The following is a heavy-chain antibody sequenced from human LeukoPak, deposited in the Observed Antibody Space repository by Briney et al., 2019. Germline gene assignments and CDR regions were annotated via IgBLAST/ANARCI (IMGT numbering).Heavy chain of an antibody. D-gene: IGHD1-26*01. V-gene: IGHV3-21*04. CDR2: ISSSSSYI. CDR1: GFTFSSYS. Sequence: GSLRLSCAASGFTFSSYSMNWVRQAPGKGLEWVSSISSSSSYIYYADSVKGRFTISRDNSKNTLYLQMNSLRAEDTAVYYCAKDVRVGGGGMDVWGQGTPVTVSS. J-gene: IGHJ6*02. CDR3: AKDVRVGGGGMDV.